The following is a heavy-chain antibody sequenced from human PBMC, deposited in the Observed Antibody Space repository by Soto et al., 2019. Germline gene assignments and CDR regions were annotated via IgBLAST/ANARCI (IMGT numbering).Heavy chain of an antibody. J-gene: IGHJ4*02. CDR1: GFTFSSYS. V-gene: IGHV3-21*04. Sequence: GGSLRLSCAASGFTFSSYSMNWVRQAPGKGLEWVSSISSSSSYIYYADSVKGRFTISRDNAKNTLYLQMNSLRAEDTAVYYCAKLITPTTDFDDWGQGTLVTVSS. CDR2: ISSSSSYI. D-gene: IGHD1-26*01. CDR3: AKLITPTTDFDD.